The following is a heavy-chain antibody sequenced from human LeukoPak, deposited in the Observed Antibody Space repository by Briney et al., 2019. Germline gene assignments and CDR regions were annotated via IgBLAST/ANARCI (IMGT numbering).Heavy chain of an antibody. CDR2: IKQDGSEK. D-gene: IGHD3-10*01. Sequence: TGGSLRLSCAASGFTFSSYWMSWVRQAPGKGLEWVANIKQDGSEKYYVDSVKGRFTISRDNAKNSLYLQMNSLRAEDTAVYYCAKAGSFGPYGSGSPSWPCDYWGQGTLVTVSS. V-gene: IGHV3-7*03. J-gene: IGHJ4*02. CDR3: AKAGSFGPYGSGSPSWPCDY. CDR1: GFTFSSYW.